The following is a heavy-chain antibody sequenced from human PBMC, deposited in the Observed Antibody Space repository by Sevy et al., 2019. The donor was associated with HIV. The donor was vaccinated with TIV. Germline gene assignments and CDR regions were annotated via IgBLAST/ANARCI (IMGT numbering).Heavy chain of an antibody. V-gene: IGHV4-39*02. CDR3: AGPRAFGAHRGGLGWFGP. J-gene: IGHJ5*02. D-gene: IGHD3-3*02. CDR1: GGSISSSPYY. Sequence: SETLSLTCTVSGGSISSSPYYWAWIRQPPGKGPEWIGSLYHSGSTYYNPSLKSRVTMFVDTSRSHFSLKLTSVTAAGTGVVYCAGPRAFGAHRGGLGWFGPWGQGTLGT. CDR2: LYHSGST.